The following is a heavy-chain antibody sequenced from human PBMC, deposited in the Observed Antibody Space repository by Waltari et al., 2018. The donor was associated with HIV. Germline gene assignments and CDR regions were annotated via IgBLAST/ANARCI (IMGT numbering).Heavy chain of an antibody. CDR1: GFSFSSYS. J-gene: IGHJ4*02. CDR3: AKTPKQVTSVDY. D-gene: IGHD2-15*01. CDR2: IRSSGDST. V-gene: IGHV3-23*01. Sequence: EVQVLESGGGLVQPGGSLRLSCAASGFSFSSYSMSWVRQGPGKGLAGVSSIRSSGDSTYYADSVKGRFTIARDNSKNMLYLEMNRLRAEETAIDYCAKTPKQVTSVDYWGQGTLVTVSS.